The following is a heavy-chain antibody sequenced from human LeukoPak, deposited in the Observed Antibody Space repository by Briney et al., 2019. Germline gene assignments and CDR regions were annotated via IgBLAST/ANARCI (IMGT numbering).Heavy chain of an antibody. J-gene: IGHJ3*02. D-gene: IGHD4/OR15-4a*01. Sequence: SQTLSLTCAISGDSVSSNSTAWNWIRHSPSRGLEWLGRTYYRSKWYNDYTVSVKSRITFNPDTSKNQFSLHLNSVTPEDTAVYYCARKGLSADSFDIWGQGTLVTVSS. CDR1: GDSVSSNSTA. CDR3: ARKGLSADSFDI. CDR2: TYYRSKWYN. V-gene: IGHV6-1*01.